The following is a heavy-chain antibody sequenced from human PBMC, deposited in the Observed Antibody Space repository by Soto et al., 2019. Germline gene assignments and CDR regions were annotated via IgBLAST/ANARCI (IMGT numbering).Heavy chain of an antibody. D-gene: IGHD4-17*01. CDR1: GGSISSSNW. CDR3: ARDFGGDYGRDYYFDY. Sequence: QVQLQESGPGLVKPSGTLSLTCAVSGGSISSSNWWSWVRQPPGKGLEWIGEIYHSGSTNYNPSLKSRVTISVDKSENQFSLKLSSVTAADTAVYYCARDFGGDYGRDYYFDYWGQGTLVTVSS. V-gene: IGHV4-4*02. CDR2: IYHSGST. J-gene: IGHJ4*02.